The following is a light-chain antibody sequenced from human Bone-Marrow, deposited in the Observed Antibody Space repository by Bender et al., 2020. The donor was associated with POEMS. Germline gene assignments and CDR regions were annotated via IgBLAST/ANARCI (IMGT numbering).Light chain of an antibody. CDR2: EVN. J-gene: IGLJ3*02. Sequence: QSALTQPPSASGSPGQSVTISCTGTRYDVGGYNHVSWYNQHPGKAPKLMIYEVNQRASGVPDRFSGSKSGNTASLTVSGLQAEDEADYYCSSYTSSTTLGVMFGGGTKVTVL. CDR1: RYDVGGYNH. V-gene: IGLV2-8*01. CDR3: SSYTSSTTLGVM.